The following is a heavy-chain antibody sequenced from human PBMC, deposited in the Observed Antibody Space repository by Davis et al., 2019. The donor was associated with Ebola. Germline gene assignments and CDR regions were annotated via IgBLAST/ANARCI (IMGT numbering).Heavy chain of an antibody. CDR3: ARGGYYDSSGYSHDAFDI. Sequence: SLKISCAASGFTFDDYAMHWVRQAPGKGLEWVSGISWNSGNIGYTDSVKGRFTISRDNAKNSLYLQMNSLRAEDTAVYYCARGGYYDSSGYSHDAFDIWGQGTMVSVSS. D-gene: IGHD3-22*01. V-gene: IGHV3-9*01. J-gene: IGHJ3*02. CDR1: GFTFDDYA. CDR2: ISWNSGNI.